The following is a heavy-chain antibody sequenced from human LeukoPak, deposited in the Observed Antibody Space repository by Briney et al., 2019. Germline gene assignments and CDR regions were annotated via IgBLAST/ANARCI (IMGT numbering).Heavy chain of an antibody. CDR1: GYNFTTKW. V-gene: IGHV5-51*01. Sequence: GGSLRLSCQGSGYNFTTKWIGWVRQMPGKGLEWMGIIYPGDSKTIYSPSFQGQVFISADRSIRTAYLQWRSLKASDTAMYYCARHESVFSMDVWGQGTTVTVSS. CDR2: IYPGDSKT. CDR3: ARHESVFSMDV. J-gene: IGHJ6*02.